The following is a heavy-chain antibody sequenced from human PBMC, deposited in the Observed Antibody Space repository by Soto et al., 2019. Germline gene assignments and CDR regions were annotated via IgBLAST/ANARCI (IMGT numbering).Heavy chain of an antibody. V-gene: IGHV1-3*01. J-gene: IGHJ6*02. D-gene: IGHD3-10*01. CDR3: ARAGTFGEFDLVYYYYYGMDV. CDR2: INAGNGNT. CDR1: GYTFTSYA. Sequence: ASVKVSCKASGYTFTSYAMHWVRQAPGQGLEWMGWINAGNGNTKYSQKFQGRVTITRDTSASTAYMELSSLRSEDTAVYYCARAGTFGEFDLVYYYYYGMDVWGQGTTVTVSS.